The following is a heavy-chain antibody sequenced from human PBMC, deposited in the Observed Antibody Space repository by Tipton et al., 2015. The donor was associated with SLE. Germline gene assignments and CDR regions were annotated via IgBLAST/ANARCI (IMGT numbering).Heavy chain of an antibody. J-gene: IGHJ3*02. CDR2: ISAYNGNT. CDR1: GYTFTSYY. D-gene: IGHD7-27*01. CDR3: ARGNWGPLDDAFDI. Sequence: QLVQSGAEVKKPGASVKVSCKASGYTFTSYYMHWVRQAPGQGLEWMGWISAYNGNTNYAQKLQGRVTMTTDTSTSTAYMELRSLRSDDTAVYYCARGNWGPLDDAFDIWGQGTMVTVSS. V-gene: IGHV1-18*04.